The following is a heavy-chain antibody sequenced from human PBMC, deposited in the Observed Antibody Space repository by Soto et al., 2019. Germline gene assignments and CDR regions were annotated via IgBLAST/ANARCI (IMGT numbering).Heavy chain of an antibody. CDR2: VIPLFGAA. V-gene: IGHV1-69*01. J-gene: IGHJ5*02. CDR3: GREQHDPYDSSGYYFNWFDT. CDR1: GGTFSSYG. D-gene: IGHD3-22*01. Sequence: QVQLVQSGAEVKKPGSSVKVSCKASGGTFSSYGINWVRQSPGQGLEWMGGVIPLFGAANYAQKFQGRVTITADASSSIVYMELSSLRSEDTAVYYCGREQHDPYDSSGYYFNWFDTWGQGTLVTVSS.